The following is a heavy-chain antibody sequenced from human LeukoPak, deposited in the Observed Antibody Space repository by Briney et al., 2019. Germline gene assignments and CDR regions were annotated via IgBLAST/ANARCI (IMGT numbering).Heavy chain of an antibody. CDR2: MNPNSGNT. V-gene: IGHV1-8*03. CDR1: GGTFSSYA. D-gene: IGHD1-14*01. J-gene: IGHJ5*02. CDR3: ARGIRRNINYWFDP. Sequence: ASVKVSCKASGGTFSSYAISWVRQAPGQGLEWMGWMNPNSGNTGYAQKFQGRVTITRNTSINTAYMELSSLRSEDTAVYYCARGIRRNINYWFDPWGQGTLVTVSS.